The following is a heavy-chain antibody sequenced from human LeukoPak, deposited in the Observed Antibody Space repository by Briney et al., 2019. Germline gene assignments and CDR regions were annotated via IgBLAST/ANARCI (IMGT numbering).Heavy chain of an antibody. J-gene: IGHJ4*02. V-gene: IGHV3-15*01. Sequence: GGSLRLSCVASGFTLSNAWMSWVRQAPGKGLEWVGRIKRKTDGGTTDYAAPVKGRFTISRDDSKNMLYLQMDSLKTEDTAVYYCTTNQSTYWGQGTLVTVSS. D-gene: IGHD1-1*01. CDR3: TTNQSTY. CDR1: GFTLSNAW. CDR2: IKRKTDGGTT.